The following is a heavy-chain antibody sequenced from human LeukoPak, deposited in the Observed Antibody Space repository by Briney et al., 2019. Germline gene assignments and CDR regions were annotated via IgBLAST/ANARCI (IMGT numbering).Heavy chain of an antibody. J-gene: IGHJ2*01. Sequence: SETLSLTCPVYGGSFSGYYWRWLRQPAGRGLEWIGAAHHSGSTNYNPSLTSRVTISVEASKNQFSLKLSSVTAADAAVDYCASRGLTVTLGYFDLWGRGTLCT. CDR1: GGSFSGYY. CDR2: AHHSGST. D-gene: IGHD4-17*01. CDR3: ASRGLTVTLGYFDL. V-gene: IGHV4-34*01.